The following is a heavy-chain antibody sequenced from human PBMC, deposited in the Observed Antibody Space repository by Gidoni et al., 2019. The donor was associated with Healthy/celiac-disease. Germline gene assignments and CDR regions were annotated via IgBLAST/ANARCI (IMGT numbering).Heavy chain of an antibody. Sequence: EVQLLESGGGLVQPGGSLRLSCAAPGFTFSSYARSWVRQAPGKGLEWVSAISGSGGSTYYADSVKGRFTISRDNSKNTLYLQMNSLRAEDTAVYYCAKDAMATSPPFDAFDIWGQGTMVTVSS. V-gene: IGHV3-23*01. CDR1: GFTFSSYA. CDR2: ISGSGGST. D-gene: IGHD5-12*01. CDR3: AKDAMATSPPFDAFDI. J-gene: IGHJ3*02.